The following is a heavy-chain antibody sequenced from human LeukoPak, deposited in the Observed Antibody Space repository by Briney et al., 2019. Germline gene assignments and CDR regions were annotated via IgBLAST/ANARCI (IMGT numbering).Heavy chain of an antibody. CDR3: ATYRQVLLSFES. V-gene: IGHV3-23*01. CDR2: IFPSGGEI. D-gene: IGHD2-8*02. CDR1: GFTFSTFA. Sequence: GSLRLSCAASGFTFSTFAMIWVRRPPGKGLEWVSSIFPSGGEIHYADSVRGRFTISRDNSKSTLSLQMNSLRAEDTAIYYCATYRQVLLSFESWGQGTLVTVSS. J-gene: IGHJ4*02.